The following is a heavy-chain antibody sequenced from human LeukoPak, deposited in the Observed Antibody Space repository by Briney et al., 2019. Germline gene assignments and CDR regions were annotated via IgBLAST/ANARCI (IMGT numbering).Heavy chain of an antibody. D-gene: IGHD2-8*01. V-gene: IGHV4-4*02. CDR1: GDSIISIEW. Sequence: TSETLSLTCDVYGDSIISIEWWSWVRQPPGKGLEWIGEIYHSGDTNYNPSLKSRVTLSVDRSRNQFSLKLNSVTAADTAVYYCARDNGADAFDIWGQGTMVTVSS. CDR2: IYHSGDT. J-gene: IGHJ3*02. CDR3: ARDNGADAFDI.